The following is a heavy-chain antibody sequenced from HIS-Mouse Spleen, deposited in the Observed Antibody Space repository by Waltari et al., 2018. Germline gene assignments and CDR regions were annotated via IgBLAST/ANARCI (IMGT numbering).Heavy chain of an antibody. V-gene: IGHV3-53*02. CDR3: ASSFDY. CDR2: IYSGGST. Sequence: EVQLVETGGGLIQPGGSLRLSCAASGFTGGSTYMGWVRQAPGKGLEWVSVIYSGGSTYYADSVKGRFTISRDNSKNTLYLQMNSLRAEDTAVYYCASSFDYWGQGTLVTVSS. CDR1: GFTGGSTY. J-gene: IGHJ4*02.